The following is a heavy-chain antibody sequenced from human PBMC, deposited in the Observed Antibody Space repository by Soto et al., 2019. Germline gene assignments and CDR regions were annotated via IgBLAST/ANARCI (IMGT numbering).Heavy chain of an antibody. CDR2: IYYSGST. J-gene: IGHJ2*01. Sequence: QLQLQESGPGLVKPSETLSLTCTVSGGSISSSSYYWGWIRQPPGKGLEWIGSIYYSGSTYYNPSRKSRVTIAVDTSKNQFSLKLSSVTAADTAVYYCARRSTGDYGDYRVDLWGRGTLVTVSS. D-gene: IGHD4-17*01. CDR1: GGSISSSSYY. CDR3: ARRSTGDYGDYRVDL. V-gene: IGHV4-39*01.